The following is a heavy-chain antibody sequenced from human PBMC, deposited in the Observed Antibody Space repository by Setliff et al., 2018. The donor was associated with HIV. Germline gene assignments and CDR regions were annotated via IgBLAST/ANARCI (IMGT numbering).Heavy chain of an antibody. V-gene: IGHV3-15*01. J-gene: IGHJ5*02. CDR3: TAFWGGFDP. CDR1: GFDFSSTW. Sequence: PGGSLRLSCAVSGFDFSSTWMSWVRQAPGKGLEWVGRVTSKTEGGTIDYATPVKGRFTISGDDSKNTLYLQMDSLKTEDTAVYYCTAFWGGFDPWGQGTVVTVSS. CDR2: VTSKTEGGTI. D-gene: IGHD7-27*01.